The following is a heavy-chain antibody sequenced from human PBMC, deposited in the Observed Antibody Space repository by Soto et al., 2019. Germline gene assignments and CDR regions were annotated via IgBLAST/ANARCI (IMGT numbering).Heavy chain of an antibody. CDR3: ARGLVQYGPGVGDTDD. CDR1: GFTFSSYS. Sequence: ESGGGLVKPGGSLRLSCAASGFTFSSYSMNWVRQAPGKGLEWVSSISSSSSYIYYADSVKGRFTISRDNAKNSLYLQMNSLRAEDTAVYYCARGLVQYGPGVGDTDDWGQGPLVTASA. CDR2: ISSSSSYI. V-gene: IGHV3-21*01. D-gene: IGHD3-16*01. J-gene: IGHJ4*02.